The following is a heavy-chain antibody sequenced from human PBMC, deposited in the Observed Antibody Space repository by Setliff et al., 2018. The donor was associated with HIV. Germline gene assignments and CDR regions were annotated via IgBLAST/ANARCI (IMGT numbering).Heavy chain of an antibody. J-gene: IGHJ5*02. CDR2: IYPGDSDT. Sequence: GESLKISCRASGYSFTSYWIGWVRQMPGKGLEWMGIIYPGDSDTRYSPSFQGQVTISADKSISTAYLQWSSLKASDTAMYYCARQSDSSGYCNRGHNWFDPWGQGTLVTVSS. V-gene: IGHV5-51*01. CDR1: GYSFTSYW. D-gene: IGHD3-22*01. CDR3: ARQSDSSGYCNRGHNWFDP.